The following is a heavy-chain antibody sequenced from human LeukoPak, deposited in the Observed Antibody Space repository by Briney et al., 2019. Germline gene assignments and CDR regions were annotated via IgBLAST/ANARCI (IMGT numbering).Heavy chain of an antibody. D-gene: IGHD1-26*01. V-gene: IGHV3-15*01. Sequence: PGGSLRLSCAASGFTFSNAWMSWVRQAPGKGLEWVGRIKSKTDGGTTDYAAPVKGRFTISRDNAKNTLYLQMNSLRAEDTAIYYCAISGGYWAWADWGQGSLVTVTS. CDR2: IKSKTDGGTT. CDR1: GFTFSNAW. J-gene: IGHJ4*02. CDR3: AISGGYWAWAD.